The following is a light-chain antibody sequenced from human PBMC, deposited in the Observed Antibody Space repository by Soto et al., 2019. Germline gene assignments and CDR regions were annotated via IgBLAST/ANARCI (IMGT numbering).Light chain of an antibody. CDR3: QAWDSSTGG. V-gene: IGLV3-1*01. CDR1: KLGDKY. Sequence: ELTQPPSVSVSPGQTASITCSGDKLGDKYACWYQQKPGQSPVLVIYQDSKRPSGIPERFSGSNSGNTATLTISGTQAMDEADYYCQAWDSSTGGFGGGTKLTVL. J-gene: IGLJ2*01. CDR2: QDS.